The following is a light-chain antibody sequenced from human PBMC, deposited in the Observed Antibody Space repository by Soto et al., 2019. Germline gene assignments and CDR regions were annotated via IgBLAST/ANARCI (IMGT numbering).Light chain of an antibody. J-gene: IGKJ4*01. V-gene: IGKV4-1*01. CDR2: WAS. CDR1: QSVLYSSNNKNY. Sequence: DIVMTQSPDSLAVSLGERATINCKSSQSVLYSSNNKNYLGWYQQKPGQTPKLLIYWASTRDSGVPDRFSGRGSGTDFTLTISSLQAEDVAVYYCQQYNNWPLTFGGGTKVEIK. CDR3: QQYNNWPLT.